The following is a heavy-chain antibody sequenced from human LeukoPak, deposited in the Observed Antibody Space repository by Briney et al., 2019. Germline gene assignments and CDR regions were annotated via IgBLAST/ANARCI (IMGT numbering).Heavy chain of an antibody. Sequence: SETLSLTCTVSGGSISSYYWSWIRQPPGKGLEWIGYIYYSGSTNYNPSLKSRVTISVDTSKNQFSLKLSSVTAADTAVYYCARGGGYAEYFDYWGQGTLVTVSS. CDR2: IYYSGST. CDR1: GGSISSYY. V-gene: IGHV4-59*01. D-gene: IGHD3-10*01. J-gene: IGHJ4*02. CDR3: ARGGGYAEYFDY.